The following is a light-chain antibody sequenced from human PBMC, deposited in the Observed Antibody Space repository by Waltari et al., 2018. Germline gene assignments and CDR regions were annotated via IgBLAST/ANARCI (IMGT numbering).Light chain of an antibody. CDR2: EAS. J-gene: IGKJ4*01. Sequence: EIVMTQSPATVSVSPGERVALSCRASQSVSTYLAWYLQKPGQGPKSLIYEASTRATGVPATFRGSGSETEFTLTISSVQSEDFALYCCKKYIAWPLPFGGGTKVEIK. CDR1: QSVSTY. CDR3: KKYIAWPLP. V-gene: IGKV3-15*01.